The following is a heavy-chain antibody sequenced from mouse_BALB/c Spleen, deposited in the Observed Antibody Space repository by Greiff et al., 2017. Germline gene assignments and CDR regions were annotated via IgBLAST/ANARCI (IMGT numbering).Heavy chain of an antibody. J-gene: IGHJ2*01. V-gene: IGHV5-6-2*01. D-gene: IGHD1-2*01. CDR1: GFTFSSYY. CDR2: INSNGGST. CDR3: ARHRTATAYYFDY. Sequence: EVKVVESGGGLVKLGGSLKLSCAASGFTFSSYYMSWVRQTPEKRLELVAAINSNGGSTYYPDTVKGRFTISRDNAKNTLYLQMSSLKSEDTALYYCARHRTATAYYFDYWGQGTTLTGSS.